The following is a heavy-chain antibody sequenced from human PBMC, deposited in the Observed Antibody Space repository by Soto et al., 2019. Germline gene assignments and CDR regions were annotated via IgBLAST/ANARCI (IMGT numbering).Heavy chain of an antibody. D-gene: IGHD3-16*01. Sequence: GGSLRLSCVASGFTFTDYPMNWVRQAPGKGLEWVSPISGGRSFIYYADSVKGRFTISRDNAKYSLYLQMNSLRAEDTAVYYCARGSLGAGGFDPWGQGTLVTVSS. CDR3: ARGSLGAGGFDP. V-gene: IGHV3-21*01. CDR2: ISGGRSFI. J-gene: IGHJ5*02. CDR1: GFTFTDYP.